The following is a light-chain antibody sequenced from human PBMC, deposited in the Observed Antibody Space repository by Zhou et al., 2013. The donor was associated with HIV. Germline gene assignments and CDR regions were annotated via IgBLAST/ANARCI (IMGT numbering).Light chain of an antibody. Sequence: QSVLTQPPSVSAAPGQKVTISCSGSRSNIGDNYVSWYQQLPGTAPKVLIYDTAKRPSGIPDRLSGSKSGTSATLAITGLQTGDEADYYCGTWDNSLNAFVFGTGTKVTV. J-gene: IGLJ1*01. CDR1: RSNIGDNY. CDR3: GTWDNSLNAFV. V-gene: IGLV1-51*01. CDR2: DTA.